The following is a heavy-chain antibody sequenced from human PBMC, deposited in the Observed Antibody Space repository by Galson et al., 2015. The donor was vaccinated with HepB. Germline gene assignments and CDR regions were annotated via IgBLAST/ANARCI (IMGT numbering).Heavy chain of an antibody. CDR1: SGSIGGYY. Sequence: LSLTCTVSSGSIGGYYWSWIRQPPGKGLEWIAYIHYSGRTNYNPSLKGRLTISVDTSKNLFSLKLSSATAADTAVYYCARLIAVAGTDDWFDPWGQGILVTVSS. CDR3: ARLIAVAGTDDWFDP. V-gene: IGHV4-59*08. D-gene: IGHD6-19*01. J-gene: IGHJ5*02. CDR2: IHYSGRT.